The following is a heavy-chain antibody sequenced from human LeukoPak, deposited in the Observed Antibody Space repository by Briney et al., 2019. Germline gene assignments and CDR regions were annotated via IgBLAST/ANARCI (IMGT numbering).Heavy chain of an antibody. Sequence: PGGPLRLSCAASGFTFSSYSMNWVRQAPGKGLEWVSSISSSSSYIYYAVSVKGRFTISRDNAKNSLYLQMNSLRAEDTAVYYCASGFPHRDYYDSSGYYLFDYWGQGTLVTVSS. CDR2: ISSSSSYI. CDR3: ASGFPHRDYYDSSGYYLFDY. D-gene: IGHD3-22*01. V-gene: IGHV3-21*01. CDR1: GFTFSSYS. J-gene: IGHJ4*02.